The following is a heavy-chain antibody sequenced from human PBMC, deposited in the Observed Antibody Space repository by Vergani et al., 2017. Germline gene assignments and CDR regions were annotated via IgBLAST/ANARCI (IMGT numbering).Heavy chain of an antibody. Sequence: QITLKESGPTLVKPTQTLTLTCTFSGFSLSTSGEGVAWVRQPPGKALEWLALTYWNDDKHYSPSLKRRLTLTKDTSKNRMVLTMTNMDPADTATYCCAHNPSVVRGLTNRLYCYLYYGMDVCGQGTAVTVSS. CDR3: AHNPSVVRGLTNRLYCYLYYGMDV. CDR1: GFSLSTSGEG. J-gene: IGHJ6*02. CDR2: TYWNDDK. V-gene: IGHV2-5*01. D-gene: IGHD4/OR15-4a*01.